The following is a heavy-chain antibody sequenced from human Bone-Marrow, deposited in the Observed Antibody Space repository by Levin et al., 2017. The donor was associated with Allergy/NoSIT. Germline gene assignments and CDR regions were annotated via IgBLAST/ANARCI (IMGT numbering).Heavy chain of an antibody. D-gene: IGHD2-15*01. J-gene: IGHJ4*02. Sequence: TGESLKISCAASGFTFTNYWMHWVRQAPGKGLVWVSRINEGGTYTNYADSVKGRFTISRDNARNTLSLQMNSLRAEDTAVYYCARLLVKSADTSGYDYWGQGTLVTVSS. CDR3: ARLLVKSADTSGYDY. V-gene: IGHV3-74*01. CDR1: GFTFTNYW. CDR2: INEGGTYT.